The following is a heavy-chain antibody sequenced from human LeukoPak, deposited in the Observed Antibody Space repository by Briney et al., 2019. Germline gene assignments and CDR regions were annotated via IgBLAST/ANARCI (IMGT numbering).Heavy chain of an antibody. CDR3: ARDGRWDAFDI. D-gene: IGHD1-26*01. V-gene: IGHV4-61*02. CDR1: GGSISSGSYY. Sequence: SETLSLTCTVSGGSISSGSYYWSWIRQPAGKGREWIGRIYTSGSTNYNPSLKSRVTISVDTSKNQFSLKLSSVTAADTAVYYCARDGRWDAFDIWGQGTMVTVSS. CDR2: IYTSGST. J-gene: IGHJ3*02.